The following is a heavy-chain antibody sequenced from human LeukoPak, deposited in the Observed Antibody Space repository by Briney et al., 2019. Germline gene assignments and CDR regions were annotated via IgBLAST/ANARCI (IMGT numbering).Heavy chain of an antibody. CDR1: GVSVSGYY. J-gene: IGHJ3*02. Sequence: SETLSLTCTVSGVSVSGYYWSWIRQSPGKGLEWIGYIHHSGNTNVNPSLKSRVTMSVDTSKNQFSLTLSSVTAADTAVYYCARDHVSSPPHTFDIWGQGTMVIVSS. CDR3: ARDHVSSPPHTFDI. D-gene: IGHD6-6*01. CDR2: IHHSGNT. V-gene: IGHV4-59*02.